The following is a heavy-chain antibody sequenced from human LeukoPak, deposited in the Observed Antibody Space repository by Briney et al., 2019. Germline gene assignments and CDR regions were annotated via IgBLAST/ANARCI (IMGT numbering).Heavy chain of an antibody. V-gene: IGHV3-9*01. D-gene: IGHD6-6*01. CDR3: AKDELRSSEYYYGVDV. Sequence: GGSLRLSCAASGFTFDDYAMHWVRQAPGKGLEWVSGISWNSGSIGYADSVKGRFTVSRDNAKNSLYLQMNSLRAEDTALYYCAKDELRSSEYYYGVDVWGQGTTVTVSS. CDR1: GFTFDDYA. J-gene: IGHJ6*02. CDR2: ISWNSGSI.